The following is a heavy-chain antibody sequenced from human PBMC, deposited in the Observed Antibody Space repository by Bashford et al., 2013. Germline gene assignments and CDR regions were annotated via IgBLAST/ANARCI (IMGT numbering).Heavy chain of an antibody. D-gene: IGHD3-10*01. Sequence: SETLSLTCTVSGDSISSLSHFWGWLRQPPGKGLEWIGSINNRGSTNYNPSLKSRVTISVDTSKNHFSLKLSSVTAADTAIYYCARPRRTGSGNFYFDSWGQGTLVTVSS. CDR3: ARPRRTGSGNFYFDS. CDR2: INNRGST. CDR1: GDSISSLSHF. V-gene: IGHV4-39*02. J-gene: IGHJ4*02.